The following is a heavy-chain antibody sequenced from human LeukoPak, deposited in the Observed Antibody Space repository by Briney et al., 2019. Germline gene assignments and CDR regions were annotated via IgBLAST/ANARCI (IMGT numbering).Heavy chain of an antibody. CDR3: ARGARWTMIVVVINDAFDI. CDR1: RFTFSSYS. J-gene: IGHJ3*02. Sequence: GGSLRLSCAASRFTFSSYSMNWVRQAPGKGLEWVSSISSSSSYIYYADSVKGRFTISRDNAKNSLYLQMNSLRAEDTAVYYCARGARWTMIVVVINDAFDIWGQGTMVTVSS. CDR2: ISSSSSYI. V-gene: IGHV3-21*01. D-gene: IGHD3-22*01.